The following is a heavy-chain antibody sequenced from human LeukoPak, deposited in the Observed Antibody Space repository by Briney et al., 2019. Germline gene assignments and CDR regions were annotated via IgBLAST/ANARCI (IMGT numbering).Heavy chain of an antibody. Sequence: SVKVSCKASGGTFSSYAISRVRQAPGQGLEWMGGIIPIFGTANYAQKFQGRVTITTDESTSTAYMELSSLRSEDTAVYYCARANEDYYDSSGYSSWFDPWGQGTLVTVSS. J-gene: IGHJ5*02. CDR1: GGTFSSYA. V-gene: IGHV1-69*05. CDR3: ARANEDYYDSSGYSSWFDP. CDR2: IIPIFGTA. D-gene: IGHD3-22*01.